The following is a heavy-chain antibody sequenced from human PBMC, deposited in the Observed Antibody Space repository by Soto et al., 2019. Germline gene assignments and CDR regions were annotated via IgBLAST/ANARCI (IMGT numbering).Heavy chain of an antibody. CDR1: GFTFSNYA. Sequence: QVQMVESGGGVVQPGWSLRLSCAASGFTFSNYAMHWVRQAPGKGLEWVAVISYHGNDKYYADSVKGRFTISRDNSKDTLYLQMSSLRAEDTAVYYCTRAKVRALGGFDYWGQGTLVTVSS. V-gene: IGHV3-30-3*01. J-gene: IGHJ4*02. CDR2: ISYHGNDK. D-gene: IGHD3-10*01. CDR3: TRAKVRALGGFDY.